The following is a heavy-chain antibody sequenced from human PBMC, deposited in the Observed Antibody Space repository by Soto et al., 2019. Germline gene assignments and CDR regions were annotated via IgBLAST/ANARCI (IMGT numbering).Heavy chain of an antibody. J-gene: IGHJ6*02. CDR3: ASNYAYAEGYYWYGIDV. D-gene: IGHD3-16*01. Sequence: GGSLRLSCAASGFPFSRYWMHWVRQAPGKGLVWVSRISSYGSDTHYADSVKGRFTISRDNAKNTLYLQMNSLRADDTAVYYCASNYAYAEGYYWYGIDVWGQGTTVTV. CDR2: ISSYGSDT. V-gene: IGHV3-74*01. CDR1: GFPFSRYW.